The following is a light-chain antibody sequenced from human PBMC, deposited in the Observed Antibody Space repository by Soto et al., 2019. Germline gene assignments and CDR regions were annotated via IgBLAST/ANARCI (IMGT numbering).Light chain of an antibody. V-gene: IGKV3-15*01. Sequence: EIVLTQSPGTLSLSPGERATLSCRASQRVGSRQLAWYQQKPGQAPRLLIYGASTRATGIPARFSGSGSGTEFTLTISSLQSEDFAVYYCQQYNNWPTFGQGTKVDNK. CDR3: QQYNNWPT. CDR2: GAS. J-gene: IGKJ1*01. CDR1: QRVGSRQ.